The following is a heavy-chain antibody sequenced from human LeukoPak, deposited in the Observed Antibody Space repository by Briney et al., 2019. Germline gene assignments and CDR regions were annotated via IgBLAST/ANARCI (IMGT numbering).Heavy chain of an antibody. D-gene: IGHD2-15*01. V-gene: IGHV3-48*01. CDR2: ISSCSSTI. CDR3: ARDHLYCSGGSCYFDY. J-gene: IGHJ4*02. Sequence: GGSLSLSCAASGFTFSSYSMNWVRQAPAKGLEWVSYISSCSSTIYDADSVKGRFTIARDNAKNSLYLQMNSLRAEDRAVYYCARDHLYCSGGSCYFDYWGQGTLVTVSS. CDR1: GFTFSSYS.